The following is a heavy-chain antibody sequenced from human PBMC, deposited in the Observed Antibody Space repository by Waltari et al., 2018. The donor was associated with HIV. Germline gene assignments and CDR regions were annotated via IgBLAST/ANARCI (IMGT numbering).Heavy chain of an antibody. V-gene: IGHV3-43D*03. CDR2: ISWDGGST. D-gene: IGHD2-2*01. CDR3: AKDMGYCSSTSCYDYYYYGMDV. CDR1: GLTCVAYA. Sequence: EVQLVESGGVVVQTGGSLRLSCADSGLTCVAYAMHWVRQAQGKGLEWVSLISWDGGSTYYADSVKGRFTISRDNSKNSLYLQMNSLRAEDTALYYCAKDMGYCSSTSCYDYYYYGMDVWGQGTTVTVSS. J-gene: IGHJ6*02.